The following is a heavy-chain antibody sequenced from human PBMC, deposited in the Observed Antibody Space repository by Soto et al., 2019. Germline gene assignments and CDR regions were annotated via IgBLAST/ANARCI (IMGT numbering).Heavy chain of an antibody. CDR2: IYHSGST. Sequence: SETLSLTCAVSGGSISSSNWWSWVRQPPGKGLEWIGEIYHSGSTNYNPSLKSRVTISVDKSKNQFSLKLRSVTAADTALYYCASVSGNDAFDIRAQRTMVTVSS. CDR3: ASVSGNDAFDI. J-gene: IGHJ3*02. CDR1: GGSISSSNW. V-gene: IGHV4-4*02.